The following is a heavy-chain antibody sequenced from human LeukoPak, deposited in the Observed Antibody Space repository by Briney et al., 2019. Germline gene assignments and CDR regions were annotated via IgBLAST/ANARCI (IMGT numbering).Heavy chain of an antibody. CDR2: INSDGSST. J-gene: IGHJ4*02. CDR1: GFTFSTYW. D-gene: IGHD2-15*01. Sequence: GGSLRLSCAASGFTFSTYWMHWVRQAPGKGLVWVSRINSDGSSTTYADAVKGRFTISRDNAKNTLYLQMNSLRAEDTAVYYCVREPYCSGGSCYTSGFDCWGQGTLVTVSS. V-gene: IGHV3-74*01. CDR3: VREPYCSGGSCYTSGFDC.